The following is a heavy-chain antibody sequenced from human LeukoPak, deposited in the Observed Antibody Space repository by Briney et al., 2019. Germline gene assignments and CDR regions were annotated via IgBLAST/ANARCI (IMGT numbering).Heavy chain of an antibody. CDR2: IYYSGST. CDR3: ARGLKLGQPYYYYYYMDV. D-gene: IGHD6-13*01. CDR1: GGSISSGDYY. V-gene: IGHV4-30-4*08. J-gene: IGHJ6*03. Sequence: PSQTLSLTCTVSGGSISSGDYYWSWIRQPPGKGLEWIGYIYYSGSTNYNPSLKSRVTISVDTSKNQFSLKLSSVTAADTAVYYCARGLKLGQPYYYYYYMDVWGKGTTVTVSS.